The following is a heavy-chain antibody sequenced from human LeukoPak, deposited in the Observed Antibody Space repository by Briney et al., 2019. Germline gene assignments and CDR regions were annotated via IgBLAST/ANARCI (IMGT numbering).Heavy chain of an antibody. D-gene: IGHD4-17*01. CDR2: ISGSGGST. J-gene: IGHJ4*02. CDR3: AKTPGYTTVTSHDY. Sequence: QPGGPLRLSCAASGFTFKSYAMSWVPRAPGKGLEGVSAISGSGGSTYYADSMRGRFTISRDNSKNTLYLQMNSLRAEDTAVYYCAKTPGYTTVTSHDYWGQGTLVTVSS. CDR1: GFTFKSYA. V-gene: IGHV3-23*01.